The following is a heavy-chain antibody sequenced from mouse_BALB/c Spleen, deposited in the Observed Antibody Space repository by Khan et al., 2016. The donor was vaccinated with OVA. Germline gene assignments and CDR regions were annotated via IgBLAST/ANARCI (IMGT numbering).Heavy chain of an antibody. D-gene: IGHD2-1*01. CDR2: ISYSGST. CDR1: GYSITSDYA. CDR3: ARDGTRDNYAMDY. Sequence: EVQLQESGPGLVKPSQSLSLTCTVTGYSITSDYAWNWIRQFPGNKLEWMGYISYSGSTNYNPALKSRISITRDTSKNTFFLQLNSVTTEDTATYDCARDGTRDNYAMDYWGQGTSVTVSS. V-gene: IGHV3-2*02. J-gene: IGHJ4*01.